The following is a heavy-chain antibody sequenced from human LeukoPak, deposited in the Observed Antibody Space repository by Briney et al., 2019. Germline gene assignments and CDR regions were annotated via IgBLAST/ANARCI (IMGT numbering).Heavy chain of an antibody. V-gene: IGHV3-23*01. D-gene: IGHD6-19*01. Sequence: PGGSLRLSCAASGFTFSSYAMSWVRQAPGKGLEWVSAISGSGGSTYYADSVKGRFTISRDNSKNTLYLQMNSLRAEDTAVYYCAKDKEGGWYTKASGDAFDIWGQGTMVTVSS. J-gene: IGHJ3*02. CDR3: AKDKEGGWYTKASGDAFDI. CDR2: ISGSGGST. CDR1: GFTFSSYA.